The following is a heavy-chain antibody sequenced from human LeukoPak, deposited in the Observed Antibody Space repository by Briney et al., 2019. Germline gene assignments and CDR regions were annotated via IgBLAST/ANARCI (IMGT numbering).Heavy chain of an antibody. V-gene: IGHV1-18*01. CDR3: ARSPPLGYCSSTSCYGLVVSWGAFDI. Sequence: ASVKVSCKASGYTFTSYGISWVRQAPGQGLEWMGWISAYNGNTNYAQKLQGRVTMTTDTSTSTAYMELRSLRSDDTAVYYCARSPPLGYCSSTSCYGLVVSWGAFDIWGQGTMVTVSS. CDR1: GYTFTSYG. D-gene: IGHD2-2*01. J-gene: IGHJ3*02. CDR2: ISAYNGNT.